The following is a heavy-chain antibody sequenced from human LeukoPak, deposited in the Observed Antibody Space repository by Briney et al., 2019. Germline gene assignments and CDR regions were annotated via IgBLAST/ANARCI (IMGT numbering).Heavy chain of an antibody. D-gene: IGHD7-27*01. Sequence: GGSLRLSCAASGFTFSSYAMSWVRQAPGKGLEWVSAISGSGGSTYYADSVKGRFTISRDNSKNTLYLQMNSLRAEDTAVYCCAKDTSWGSATGYDYWGQGTLVTVSS. J-gene: IGHJ4*02. CDR3: AKDTSWGSATGYDY. V-gene: IGHV3-23*01. CDR2: ISGSGGST. CDR1: GFTFSSYA.